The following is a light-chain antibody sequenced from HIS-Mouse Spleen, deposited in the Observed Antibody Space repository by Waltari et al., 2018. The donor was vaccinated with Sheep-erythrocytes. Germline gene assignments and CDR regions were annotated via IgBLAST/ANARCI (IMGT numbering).Light chain of an antibody. J-gene: IGLJ3*02. CDR3: CSYAGSNNWV. CDR2: DVS. Sequence: QSALTQPRSVSGSPGQSVTISCTGTSSDVGGYNYFPWYQQHPGKAPKLMIYDVSKRPSGVPDRFSGSKSGNTASLTISGLQAEDEADYYCCSYAGSNNWVFGGGTKLTVL. CDR1: SSDVGGYNY. V-gene: IGLV2-11*01.